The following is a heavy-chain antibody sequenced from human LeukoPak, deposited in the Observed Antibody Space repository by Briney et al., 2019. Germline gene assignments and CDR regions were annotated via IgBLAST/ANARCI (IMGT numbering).Heavy chain of an antibody. CDR2: ISSGGDTK. Sequence: GGSLRLSCAASEFMSWVRQAPGKGLEWVSYISSGGDTKYYADSVKGRLTISRDNAKNPLYLQMNNLRAEDTAVYYCAREMGGDYGSGTFFDLWGQGNMVTVSS. D-gene: IGHD3-10*01. V-gene: IGHV3-11*01. CDR1: EF. CDR3: AREMGGDYGSGTFFDL. J-gene: IGHJ4*02.